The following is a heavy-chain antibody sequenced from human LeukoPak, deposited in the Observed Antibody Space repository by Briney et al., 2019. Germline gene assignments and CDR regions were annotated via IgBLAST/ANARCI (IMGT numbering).Heavy chain of an antibody. V-gene: IGHV1-18*01. CDR1: AYTFNTYG. CDR3: ARGGGYCSSTSCYTGIIRGWFDP. CDR2: ISGFNENT. Sequence: ASVKVSCKAPAYTFNTYGISWVRQAPGQGLEWMGWISGFNENTSFAQRFQDRVTLTIDRSTSTAYMELRNLRSDDTAVYYCARGGGYCSSTSCYTGIIRGWFDPWGRGTLVTVSS. J-gene: IGHJ5*02. D-gene: IGHD2-2*02.